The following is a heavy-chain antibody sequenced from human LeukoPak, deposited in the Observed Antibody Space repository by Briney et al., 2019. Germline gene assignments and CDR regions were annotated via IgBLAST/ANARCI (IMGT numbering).Heavy chain of an antibody. CDR1: GYTFTSYG. V-gene: IGHV1-18*01. CDR2: ISAYNGNT. CDR3: ARDSSSWSHHSVGY. D-gene: IGHD6-13*01. J-gene: IGHJ4*02. Sequence: GASVKVSCKASGYTFTSYGISWVRQAPGQGLEWMGWISAYNGNTNYAQKLQGRVTMTTDTSTSTAYMELRSLRSDDTAVYYCARDSSSWSHHSVGYWGQGTLVTVSS.